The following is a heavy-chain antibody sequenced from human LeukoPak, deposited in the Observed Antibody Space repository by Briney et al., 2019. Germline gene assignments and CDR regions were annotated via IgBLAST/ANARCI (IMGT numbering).Heavy chain of an antibody. V-gene: IGHV1-18*04. D-gene: IGHD3-10*01. Sequence: ASVKVSCKASGYTFTNYYMHWVRQAPGQGLEWMGWISPYNGNTNYAQKLQGRVTMTTDTSTSTAYMELRSLRSDDTAVYYCARVVTMVRGVIRGGYNWFDPWGQGTLVTVSS. CDR1: GYTFTNYY. J-gene: IGHJ5*02. CDR2: ISPYNGNT. CDR3: ARVVTMVRGVIRGGYNWFDP.